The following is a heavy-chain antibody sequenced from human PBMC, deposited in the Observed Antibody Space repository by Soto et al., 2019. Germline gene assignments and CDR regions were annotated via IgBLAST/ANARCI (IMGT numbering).Heavy chain of an antibody. CDR2: ISWTSGIM. V-gene: IGHV3-9*01. J-gene: IGHJ4*02. Sequence: EVQLVESGGDLIQPGRSLRLSCAASGFTFDDYAMHWVRQAPGKGLEWVSGISWTSGIMGYEDSVKGRFTISRDNAENTLHPEINSLSAEDTAEYYCAKSFKFANDGYPHYCCWGTMVPVSS. CDR3: AKSFKFANDGYPHY. D-gene: IGHD5-12*01. CDR1: GFTFDDYA.